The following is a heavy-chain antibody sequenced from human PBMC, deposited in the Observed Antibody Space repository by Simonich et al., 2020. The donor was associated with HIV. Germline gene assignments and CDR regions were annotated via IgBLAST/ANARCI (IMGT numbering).Heavy chain of an antibody. Sequence: QVQLVQSGAEVKKPGAPVKVSCKASGYTFTNYYMHWVRQAPGQGLEWMVWINPNSGGTNYAQKLQGRVTMTRDTSISTAYMELSRLISDETAVYYCASTSGVWFGEGWYFDLWGRGTLVTVSS. V-gene: IGHV1-2*02. CDR3: ASTSGVWFGEGWYFDL. D-gene: IGHD3-10*01. CDR2: INPNSGGT. J-gene: IGHJ2*01. CDR1: GYTFTNYY.